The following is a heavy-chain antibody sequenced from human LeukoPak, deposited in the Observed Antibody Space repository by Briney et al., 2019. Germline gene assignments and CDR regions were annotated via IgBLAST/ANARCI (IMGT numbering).Heavy chain of an antibody. V-gene: IGHV4-34*01. CDR2: INHSGGT. Sequence: SETLSLTCAIYGGPFSGYSGSWIRQPPGKGLEWIGEINHSGGTDYNPSLKSRVTISVDTSKNQFSLKLSSVTAADTAVYYCARDRPVSGANWFDPWGQGALVTVSS. CDR3: ARDRPVSGANWFDP. D-gene: IGHD2-8*02. J-gene: IGHJ5*02. CDR1: GGPFSGYS.